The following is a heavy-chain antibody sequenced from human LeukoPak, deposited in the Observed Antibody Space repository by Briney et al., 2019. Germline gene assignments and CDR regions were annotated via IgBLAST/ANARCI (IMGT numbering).Heavy chain of an antibody. D-gene: IGHD3-22*01. CDR1: GGSISSYY. J-gene: IGHJ3*02. CDR3: ARDTRYYYDSSGYYRHAFDI. V-gene: IGHV4-59*12. Sequence: SETLSLTCTVSGGSISSYYWSWIRQPPGKGLEWTGYIYYSGSTNYNPSLKSRVTISVDTSKNQFSLKLSSVTAADTAVYYCARDTRYYYDSSGYYRHAFDIWGQGTMVTVSS. CDR2: IYYSGST.